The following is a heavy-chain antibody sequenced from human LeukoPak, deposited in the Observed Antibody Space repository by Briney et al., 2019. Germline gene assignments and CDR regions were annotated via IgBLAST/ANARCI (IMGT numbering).Heavy chain of an antibody. Sequence: AGGSLRLSCAASGFTFSNYAMHWVRQAPGKGLEYVSTISSDGGSTSYANSVKGRFTISRDNSKNTLYLQMGGLRAEDMAVYYCARAGSSFAWVWFDPWGQGTLVSVSS. J-gene: IGHJ5*02. V-gene: IGHV3-64*01. CDR2: ISSDGGST. CDR3: ARAGSSFAWVWFDP. D-gene: IGHD6-13*01. CDR1: GFTFSNYA.